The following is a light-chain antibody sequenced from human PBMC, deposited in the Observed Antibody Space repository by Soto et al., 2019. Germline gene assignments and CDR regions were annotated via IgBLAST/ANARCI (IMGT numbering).Light chain of an antibody. CDR3: SSYTSSSTLASYV. CDR2: DVS. J-gene: IGLJ1*01. Sequence: QSVLTQPASVSGSPGQSLTISCTGTSSDVGGYNYVSWYQQHPGKAPKLMIYDVSNRPSGVSNRFSGSKSGNTASPTISGLQAEDEADYYCSSYTSSSTLASYVFGTGTKVTVL. V-gene: IGLV2-14*01. CDR1: SSDVGGYNY.